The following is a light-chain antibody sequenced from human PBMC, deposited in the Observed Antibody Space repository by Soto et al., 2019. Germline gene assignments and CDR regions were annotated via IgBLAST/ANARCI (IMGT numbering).Light chain of an antibody. CDR1: QGISSY. J-gene: IGKJ4*01. CDR3: QQLNSYPAT. CDR2: AAS. V-gene: IGKV1-9*01. Sequence: DIQLTQSPSFLSASVGDRVTITCRASQGISSYLAWYQQKPGKAPKLLIYAASTLQSGAPSRFSGSGSGTEFTLPVSRLQPEDFATFYCQQLNSYPATFGGGTKVEIK.